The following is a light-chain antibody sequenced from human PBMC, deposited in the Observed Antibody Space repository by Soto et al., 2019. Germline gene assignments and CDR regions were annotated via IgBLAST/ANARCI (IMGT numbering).Light chain of an antibody. CDR3: CSYAGSYTLEV. Sequence: QSALTQPRSVSGSPGQSVTISCTGTSSDVGGYNYVSWYQQNPGKAPKLMIYDVSKRPSGVPDRFSGFKSGNTASLTISGLQAEDEADYYCCSYAGSYTLEVFGGGTQLTVL. CDR1: SSDVGGYNY. CDR2: DVS. J-gene: IGLJ2*01. V-gene: IGLV2-11*01.